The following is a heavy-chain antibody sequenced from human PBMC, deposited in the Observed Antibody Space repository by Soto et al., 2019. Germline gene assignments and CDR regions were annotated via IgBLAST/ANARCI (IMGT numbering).Heavy chain of an antibody. CDR2: ISSDEKIK. V-gene: IGHV3-33*01. Sequence: PGGSLRLSCVASGFIFINFGMHWVRQAPGKGLEWVAVISSDEKIKQYADSVRGRFAISRDNSKNTLYLQMTSLRAEDTAIYYCARGLRSVLDYWGQGTLVTVSS. CDR1: GFIFINFG. CDR3: ARGLRSVLDY. D-gene: IGHD6-6*01. J-gene: IGHJ4*02.